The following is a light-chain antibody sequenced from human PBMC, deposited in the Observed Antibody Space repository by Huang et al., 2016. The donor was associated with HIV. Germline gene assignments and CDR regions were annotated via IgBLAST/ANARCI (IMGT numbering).Light chain of an antibody. CDR3: QQYYNTTLS. Sequence: DIQMTQSPSSLSASVGDRGTITCRASRGSSNSLAWYQQQPGKAPKLLLYAASRLQGGVPSRFSGSGSRTDYTLTISSLQPEDSATYYCQQYYNTTLSFGGGTKVEIK. CDR2: AAS. V-gene: IGKV1-NL1*01. J-gene: IGKJ4*01. CDR1: RGSSNS.